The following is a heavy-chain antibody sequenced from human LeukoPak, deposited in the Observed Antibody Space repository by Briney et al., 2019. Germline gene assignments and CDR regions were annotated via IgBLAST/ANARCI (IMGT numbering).Heavy chain of an antibody. CDR3: ARAGDYCLEH. Sequence: PSGTLSLTCAVSGYSISSAYWWSWVRQSPGKGLEWFGKISQSGGTNSTPSLKSRVTISLDKSTSQLSLQLTSVTAADTAVYHCARAGDYCLEHWGQGILASVSS. CDR2: ISQSGGT. J-gene: IGHJ4*02. CDR1: GYSISSAYW. V-gene: IGHV4-4*02. D-gene: IGHD2-15*01.